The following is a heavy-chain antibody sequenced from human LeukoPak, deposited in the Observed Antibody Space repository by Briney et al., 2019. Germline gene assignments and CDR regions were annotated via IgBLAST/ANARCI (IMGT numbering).Heavy chain of an antibody. CDR2: INYSGST. Sequence: PSETLSLTCTVSGGSISSYYWSWIRQPPGKGLEWIGYINYSGSTNYNPSLKSRVTISVDTSKDQFSLKLSSVTAADTAVYYCARGGFPVVPAATDIWGQGTMVTVSS. CDR3: ARGGFPVVPAATDI. D-gene: IGHD2-2*01. J-gene: IGHJ3*02. CDR1: GGSISSYY. V-gene: IGHV4-59*01.